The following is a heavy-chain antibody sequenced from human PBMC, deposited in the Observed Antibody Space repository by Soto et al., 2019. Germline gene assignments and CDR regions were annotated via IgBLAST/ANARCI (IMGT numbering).Heavy chain of an antibody. CDR1: GYTFTSYD. Sequence: QVQLVQSGAEVKKPGASVKVSCKASGYTFTSYDINWVRQATGQGLEWMGWMNPNSGNTGYAQKFQGRGTMTRNTSISTAYMALRSLRSEDTAVYYFARERTGTTSMDVWGQGTTVTVSS. D-gene: IGHD1-1*01. V-gene: IGHV1-8*01. CDR3: ARERTGTTSMDV. CDR2: MNPNSGNT. J-gene: IGHJ6*02.